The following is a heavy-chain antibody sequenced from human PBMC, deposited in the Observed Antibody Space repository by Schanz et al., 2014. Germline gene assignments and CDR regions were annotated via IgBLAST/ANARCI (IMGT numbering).Heavy chain of an antibody. V-gene: IGHV3-74*01. CDR2: TNGDGTNA. CDR3: AKQIHYDILTVTRN. Sequence: EVKLVESGGGAVRLGGSLRLSCAASGFTLSSYWMHWVRQVPGKGLEWVSCTNGDGTNAKYADSVKGRFTISRDNAKKTLSLQMISLRAEDTAVYYCAKQIHYDILTVTRNWGQGTLVTVSS. J-gene: IGHJ4*02. D-gene: IGHD3-9*01. CDR1: GFTLSSYW.